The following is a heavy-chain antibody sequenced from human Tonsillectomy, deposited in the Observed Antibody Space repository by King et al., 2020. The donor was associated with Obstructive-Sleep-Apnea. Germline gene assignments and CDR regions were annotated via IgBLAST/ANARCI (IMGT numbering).Heavy chain of an antibody. Sequence: VQLVESGGGLVKPGGSLRLSCAASGFTFSNAWMSWVRQAPGKGLEWVGRIESNTDGETTDYASPVKGRFTISRDDSKNTLYLQMNSLKTEDTAVYYCTTDPGITIFGVVFDYWGQGTLVTVSS. CDR1: GFTFSNAW. CDR2: IESNTDGETT. J-gene: IGHJ4*02. D-gene: IGHD3-3*01. CDR3: TTDPGITIFGVVFDY. V-gene: IGHV3-15*04.